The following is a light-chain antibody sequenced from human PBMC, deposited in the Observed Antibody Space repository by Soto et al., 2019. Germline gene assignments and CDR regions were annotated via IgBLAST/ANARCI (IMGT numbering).Light chain of an antibody. CDR1: QSVTTW. J-gene: IGKJ5*01. CDR3: QQYSTYPNT. V-gene: IGKV1-5*03. Sequence: DIQMTQSPSTLSASVGDRVTITCRASQSVTTWLAWYQQKPGKAPKLLIYKASNLESGLPSRFTGSGSGTEFTLTISSLQSDAVATYYCQQYSTYPNTFGQGTRLEIK. CDR2: KAS.